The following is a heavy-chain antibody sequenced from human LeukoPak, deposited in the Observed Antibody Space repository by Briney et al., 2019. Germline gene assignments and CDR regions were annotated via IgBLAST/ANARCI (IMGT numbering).Heavy chain of an antibody. CDR3: ARGDFWSGYYVY. CDR2: ISYSGSS. J-gene: IGHJ4*02. D-gene: IGHD3-3*01. CDR1: GGSISGYY. Sequence: SENLSLTCTVSGGSISGYYWSWIRQPPGKGLEWIGYISYSGSSNYNPSLKSRVAISVDTSKNQFSLKLSSVTAADTAVYYCARGDFWSGYYVYWGQGTLVTVSS. V-gene: IGHV4-59*08.